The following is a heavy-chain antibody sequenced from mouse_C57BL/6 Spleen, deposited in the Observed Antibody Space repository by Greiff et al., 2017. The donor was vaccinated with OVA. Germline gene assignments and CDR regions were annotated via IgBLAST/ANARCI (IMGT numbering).Heavy chain of an antibody. CDR2: IYPGDGDT. J-gene: IGHJ2*01. Sequence: QVQLKQSGPELVKPGASVKISCKASGYAFSSSWMNWVKQRPGKGLEWIGRIYPGDGDTNYNGKFKGKATLTADKSSSTAYMQLSSLTSEDSAVYFCAREDGSHYFDYWGQGTTLTVSS. CDR3: AREDGSHYFDY. CDR1: GYAFSSSW. D-gene: IGHD2-3*01. V-gene: IGHV1-82*01.